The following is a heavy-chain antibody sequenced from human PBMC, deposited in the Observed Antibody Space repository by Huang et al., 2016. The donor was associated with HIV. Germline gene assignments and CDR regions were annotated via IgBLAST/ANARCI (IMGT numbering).Heavy chain of an antibody. V-gene: IGHV4-39*01. CDR3: ARHMDCSSSSCLAGGHERGPFDM. CDR1: GGSISSSSYY. J-gene: IGHJ3*02. Sequence: QLQLQESGPGLVKPSETLSLTCSVSGGSISSSSYYWGWIRQPPGKGLDWSGSIYYSGRTFYNPSLKRGVTISVDTSKNQFSLRLSSVTAADTSVYYCARHMDCSSSSCLAGGHERGPFDMWGQGTMVTVSS. CDR2: IYYSGRT. D-gene: IGHD2-2*01.